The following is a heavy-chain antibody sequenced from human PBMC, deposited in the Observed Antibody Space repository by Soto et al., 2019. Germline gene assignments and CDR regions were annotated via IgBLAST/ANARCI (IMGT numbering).Heavy chain of an antibody. V-gene: IGHV1-46*01. CDR2: INPSGGST. Sequence: ASVKVSCKASGYTFSTYYMHWVRQAPGQGYEWMGIINPSGGSTTYAQKFQGRVTMTRDTSTTTVYMEQSSLKTEDTAVYYCARYDYNGYYFDYWGQGTLVTVSS. CDR1: GYTFSTYY. J-gene: IGHJ4*02. CDR3: ARYDYNGYYFDY. D-gene: IGHD4-4*01.